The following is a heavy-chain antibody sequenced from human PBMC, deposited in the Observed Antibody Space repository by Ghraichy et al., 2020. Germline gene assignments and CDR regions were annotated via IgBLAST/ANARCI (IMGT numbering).Heavy chain of an antibody. CDR1: GFTFSSYS. J-gene: IGHJ3*02. D-gene: IGHD2-21*02. CDR3: ARAHIVVVTASDAFDI. Sequence: GGSLRLSCVASGFTFSSYSMNWVRQAPGKGLEWVSSISSSSSYIYYADSVKGRFTISRDNAKNSLYLQMNSLRAEDTAVYYCARAHIVVVTASDAFDIWGQGTMVTVSS. V-gene: IGHV3-21*01. CDR2: ISSSSSYI.